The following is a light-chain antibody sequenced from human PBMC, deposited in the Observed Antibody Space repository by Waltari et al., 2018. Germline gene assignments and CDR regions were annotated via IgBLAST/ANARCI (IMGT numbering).Light chain of an antibody. CDR1: NIGYKS. CDR2: DDG. Sequence: SYVLTQPPSVSAAPGQPAKITCGGTNIGYKSVHWYQQKTGQAPVLVVFDDGDRPSGIPERFSGSKSGNTATLTISRVGAEDEADYYCQVWDNSGGPHVVFGGGTKLTVL. CDR3: QVWDNSGGPHVV. J-gene: IGLJ2*01. V-gene: IGLV3-21*02.